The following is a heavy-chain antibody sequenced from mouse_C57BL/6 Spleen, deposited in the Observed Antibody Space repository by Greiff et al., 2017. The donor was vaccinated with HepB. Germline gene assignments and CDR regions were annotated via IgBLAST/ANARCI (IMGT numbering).Heavy chain of an antibody. V-gene: IGHV1-55*01. D-gene: IGHD3-2*02. CDR1: GYTFTSYW. Sequence: QVQLQQPGAELVKPGASVKMSCKASGYTFTSYWITWVKQRPGQGLEWIGDIYPGSGSTNYNEKFKSKATLTVDTSSSTAYMQLSSLTSEDSAVYYCAREGSSGYDPFAYWGQGTLVTVSA. J-gene: IGHJ3*01. CDR3: AREGSSGYDPFAY. CDR2: IYPGSGST.